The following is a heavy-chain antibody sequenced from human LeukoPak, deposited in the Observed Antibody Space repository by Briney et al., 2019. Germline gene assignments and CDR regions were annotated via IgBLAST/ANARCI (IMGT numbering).Heavy chain of an antibody. J-gene: IGHJ4*02. CDR2: IFSGGST. V-gene: IGHV3-66*01. Sequence: GGSLRLSCAASGFIVSSSYMSWVRQAPGKGLEWVSVIFSGGSTYYADSVKGRFTISRDNSKTTLYLQMNSLRAEDTALYYCAKGGTLTPDYWGQGTLVTVFS. CDR3: AKGGTLTPDY. D-gene: IGHD1/OR15-1a*01. CDR1: GFIVSSSY.